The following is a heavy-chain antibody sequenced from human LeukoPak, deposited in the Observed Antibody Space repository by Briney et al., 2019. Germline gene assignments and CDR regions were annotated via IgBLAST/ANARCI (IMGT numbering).Heavy chain of an antibody. J-gene: IGHJ4*02. Sequence: PSETLSLTCAVYGGSFSGYYWSWIRQPPGKGLEWIGEINHSGSTNYNPSLKSRVTISVDTSKNQFSLKLSSVTAADTAVYYCATHVYDILTGYMEFDYWGQGTLVTVSS. CDR3: ATHVYDILTGYMEFDY. CDR1: GGSFSGYY. V-gene: IGHV4-34*01. CDR2: INHSGST. D-gene: IGHD3-9*01.